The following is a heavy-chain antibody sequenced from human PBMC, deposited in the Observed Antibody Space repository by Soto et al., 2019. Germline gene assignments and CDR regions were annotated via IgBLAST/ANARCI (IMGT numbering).Heavy chain of an antibody. CDR2: MNPNSGNT. J-gene: IGHJ4*02. D-gene: IGHD3-22*01. CDR1: GYTFTSYD. CDR3: ARLSFSSGYFPDY. V-gene: IGHV1-8*01. Sequence: ASVKVSCTASGYTFTSYDINCVRQATGQGLEWMGWMNPNSGNTGYAQKFQGRVTMTRNTSISTAYMELSSLKSEDTAVYYCARLSFSSGYFPDYWGQGTLVTVSS.